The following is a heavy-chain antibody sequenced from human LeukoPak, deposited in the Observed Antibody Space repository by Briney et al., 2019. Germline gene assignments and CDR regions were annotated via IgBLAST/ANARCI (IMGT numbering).Heavy chain of an antibody. V-gene: IGHV3-30-3*01. CDR3: AKIRFLEWPHTPYMDV. CDR1: GFTFSSYA. D-gene: IGHD3-3*01. Sequence: GGSLRLSCAASGFTFSSYAMHWVRQAPGKGLEWVAVISYDGSNKYYADSVKGRFTISRDNSKNTLYLQMNSLRAEDTAVYYCAKIRFLEWPHTPYMDVWGKGTTVTVSS. J-gene: IGHJ6*03. CDR2: ISYDGSNK.